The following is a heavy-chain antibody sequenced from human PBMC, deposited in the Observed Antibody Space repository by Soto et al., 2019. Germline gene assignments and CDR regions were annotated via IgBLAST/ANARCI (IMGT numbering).Heavy chain of an antibody. CDR3: ARDNHYYSHSRAYFFIDS. CDR1: GFTFSSYN. Sequence: GGSLRLSCAASGFTFSSYNMNWVRQAPGKGLEWLSYISSSSSTIYYADSVKGRFTISRYNAKNSLYLQMNSLRDEDTAVYYCARDNHYYSHSRAYFFIDSWGQGT. D-gene: IGHD3-22*01. J-gene: IGHJ4*02. CDR2: ISSSSSTI. V-gene: IGHV3-48*02.